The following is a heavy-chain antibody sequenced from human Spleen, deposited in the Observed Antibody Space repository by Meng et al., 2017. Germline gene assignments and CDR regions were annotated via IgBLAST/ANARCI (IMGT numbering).Heavy chain of an antibody. CDR3: ARDEDISAAGKLFGDY. CDR2: INPKSGDT. Sequence: ASVKVSCKASGYTFPDYWLHWVRRAPGQGLEWMGRINPKSGDTHYAQRFQGRVTMTGDTSISTAYMELSGLRSDDTAMYYCARDEDISAAGKLFGDYWARGTLAT. D-gene: IGHD6-13*01. CDR1: GYTFPDYW. V-gene: IGHV1-2*06. J-gene: IGHJ4*02.